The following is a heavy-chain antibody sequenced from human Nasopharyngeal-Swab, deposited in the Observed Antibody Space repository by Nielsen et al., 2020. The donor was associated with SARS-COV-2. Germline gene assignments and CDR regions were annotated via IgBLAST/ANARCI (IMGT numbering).Heavy chain of an antibody. CDR3: ARFTSSDWYFDL. CDR2: IYYSGST. D-gene: IGHD2-2*01. V-gene: IGHV4-59*01. CDR1: GGSISSYY. Sequence: SETLSLTCTVSGGSISSYYWSWIQQPPGKGLEWIGYIYYSGSTNYNPSLKSRVTISVDTSKNQFSLKLSSVTAADTAVYYCARFTSSDWYFDLWGRGTLVTVSS. J-gene: IGHJ2*01.